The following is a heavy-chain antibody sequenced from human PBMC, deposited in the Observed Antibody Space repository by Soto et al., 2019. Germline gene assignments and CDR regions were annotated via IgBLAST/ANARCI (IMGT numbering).Heavy chain of an antibody. V-gene: IGHV3-74*01. CDR1: GFTFSSYW. CDR3: ATYYDFWSGDYYFDY. CDR2: INSDGSST. J-gene: IGHJ4*02. Sequence: WGSLRLSCAASGFTFSSYWMHWVRQAPGKGLVWVSRINSDGSSTSYADSVKGRFTISRDNAKNTLYLQMNSLRAEDTAVYYCATYYDFWSGDYYFDYWGQGTLVTVSS. D-gene: IGHD3-3*01.